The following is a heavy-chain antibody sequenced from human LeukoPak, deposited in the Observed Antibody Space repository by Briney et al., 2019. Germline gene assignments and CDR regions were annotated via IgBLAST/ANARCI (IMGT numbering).Heavy chain of an antibody. Sequence: PGGSLRLSCAASGFTASSRTMIWVRQAPGKGLECVSYIRSDTTTEYAEYVKGRFTISRDDSKNTVYLQMNSLRVEDTSVCYCAGRRGGYGDGDFDYWGQGTLVTVSS. V-gene: IGHV3-66*04. CDR3: AGRRGGYGDGDFDY. J-gene: IGHJ4*02. D-gene: IGHD4-17*01. CDR1: GFTASSRT. CDR2: IRSDTTT.